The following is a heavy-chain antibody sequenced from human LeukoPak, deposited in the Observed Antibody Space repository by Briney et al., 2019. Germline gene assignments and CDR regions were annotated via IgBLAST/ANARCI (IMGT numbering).Heavy chain of an antibody. CDR1: GGSISSSSYY. J-gene: IGHJ6*03. CDR2: IYYSGST. CDR3: ARRGIAARSNYYYMDV. D-gene: IGHD6-6*01. V-gene: IGHV4-39*01. Sequence: SETLSLTCTVSGGSISSSSYYWGWIRQPPGXGXXXXXXIYYSGSTYYNPSLKSRVTISVDTSKNQFSLKLSSVTAADTAVYYCARRGIAARSNYYYMDVWGKGTTVTVSS.